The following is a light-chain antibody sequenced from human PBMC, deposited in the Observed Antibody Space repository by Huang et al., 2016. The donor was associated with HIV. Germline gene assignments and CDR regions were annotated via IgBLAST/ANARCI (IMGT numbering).Light chain of an antibody. CDR3: QQRSTWPQLT. V-gene: IGKV3-11*01. CDR2: ESS. CDR1: QSVSDY. Sequence: EIVLTQSPATLSLSPGARATLSCRASQSVSDYLAWYQPKPGQAPRLLIYESSNRATGIPARFSGSGSGTDFTLTISSLEPDDSAVYYCQQRSTWPQLTFGGGTKVEIK. J-gene: IGKJ4*01.